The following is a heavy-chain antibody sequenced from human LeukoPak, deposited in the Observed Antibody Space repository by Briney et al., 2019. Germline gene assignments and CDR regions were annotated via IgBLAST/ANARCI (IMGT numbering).Heavy chain of an antibody. D-gene: IGHD3-22*01. CDR2: VADDEKTI. V-gene: IGHV3-30*04. J-gene: IGHJ3*02. CDR3: AGTYYYDKGAFDI. CDR1: GFTFTGHS. Sequence: GGSLRLSCVASGFTFTGHSMHWVRQAPGKGLEWVAVVADDEKTIFYADSLKGRFTVSRDNSKNTVYLQMNSLRDEDTAVYYCAGTYYYDKGAFDIWGQGTMVTVSS.